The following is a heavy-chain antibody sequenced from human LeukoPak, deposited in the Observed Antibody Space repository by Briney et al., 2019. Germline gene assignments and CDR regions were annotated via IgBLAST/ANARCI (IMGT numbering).Heavy chain of an antibody. CDR1: GFTFSSTT. CDR2: ITAIDGRT. J-gene: IGHJ4*02. Sequence: GGSLRLPCVASGFTFSSTTMGWVRQAPGRGLEWVSSITAIDGRTYYADSVKGRFTISRDNSKNTLYLQMNSLRAEDTAVYYCAKDQRGAAVAGQGPFDYWGQGTLVTVSS. D-gene: IGHD6-19*01. V-gene: IGHV3-23*01. CDR3: AKDQRGAAVAGQGPFDY.